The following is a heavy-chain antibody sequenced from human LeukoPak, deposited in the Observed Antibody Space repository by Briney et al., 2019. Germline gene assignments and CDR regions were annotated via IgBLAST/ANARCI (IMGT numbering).Heavy chain of an antibody. CDR2: ISGNNDNP. CDR3: ARDGTSTDDY. CDR1: GGTFSSYA. V-gene: IGHV1-18*01. D-gene: IGHD2-2*01. J-gene: IGHJ4*02. Sequence: GSSVKVSCKASGGTFSSYAISWVRQAPGQGLGWMGWISGNNDNPNYGQNFQGRFTVTTDSSTSTAYMELRNLRSDDTAVYYCARDGTSTDDYWGQGTLVTVSS.